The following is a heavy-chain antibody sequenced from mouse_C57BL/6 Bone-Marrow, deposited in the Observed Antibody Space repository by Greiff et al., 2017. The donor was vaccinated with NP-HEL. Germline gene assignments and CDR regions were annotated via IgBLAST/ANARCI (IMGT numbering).Heavy chain of an antibody. D-gene: IGHD1-1*01. V-gene: IGHV1-75*01. CDR1: GYTFTDYY. Sequence: QVQLQQSGPELVKPGASVKISCKASGYTFTDYYINWVKQRPGQGLEWIGWIFPGSGSTYYNEKFKGKATLTVDKSSSTAYMLLSSLTSEDSAVYCGARRQYYGSSSLDYWGQGTTLTVSS. CDR3: ARRQYYGSSSLDY. CDR2: IFPGSGST. J-gene: IGHJ2*01.